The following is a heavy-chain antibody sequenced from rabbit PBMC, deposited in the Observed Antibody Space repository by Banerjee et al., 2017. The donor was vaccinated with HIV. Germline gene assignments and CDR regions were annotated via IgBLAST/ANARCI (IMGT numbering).Heavy chain of an antibody. V-gene: IGHV1S45*01. D-gene: IGHD6-1*01. J-gene: IGHJ4*01. CDR2: IGTTTSGST. CDR3: ARRHSYTYAFNL. CDR1: GFDLSSYYY. Sequence: QEQLEESGGGLVQPEGSLTLTCKASGFDLSSYYYMCWGRQAPGKGLEWIGCIGTTTSGSTYYASWAKGRFTISKTSSTTVTLQMTSLTVADTATYFCARRHSYTYAFNLWGPGTLVTVS.